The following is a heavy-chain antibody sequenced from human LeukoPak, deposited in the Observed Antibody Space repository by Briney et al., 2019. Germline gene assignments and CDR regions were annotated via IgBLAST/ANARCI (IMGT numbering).Heavy chain of an antibody. Sequence: GGSLRLSCAASGFTFSSYAMHWVRQAPGKGLEWVAVISYDGSNKYYADSVKGRFTISRDNSKNTLYLQMNSLRAEDTAVYYCARDAVDTANAVWGQGTTVTVSS. CDR3: ARDAVDTANAV. CDR1: GFTFSSYA. D-gene: IGHD5-18*01. CDR2: ISYDGSNK. J-gene: IGHJ6*02. V-gene: IGHV3-30-3*01.